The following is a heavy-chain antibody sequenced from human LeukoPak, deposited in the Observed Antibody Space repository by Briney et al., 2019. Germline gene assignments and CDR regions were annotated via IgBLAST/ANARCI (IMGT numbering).Heavy chain of an antibody. V-gene: IGHV4-34*01. CDR1: GGSFSGYY. Sequence: SETLSLTCAVYGGSFSGYYWSWIRQPAGKGLEWIGEINHSGSTNYNPSLKSRVTISVDTSKNQFSLKLSSVTAADTAVYYCARGRSYYYMDVWGKGTTVTVSS. J-gene: IGHJ6*03. CDR3: ARGRSYYYMDV. CDR2: INHSGST.